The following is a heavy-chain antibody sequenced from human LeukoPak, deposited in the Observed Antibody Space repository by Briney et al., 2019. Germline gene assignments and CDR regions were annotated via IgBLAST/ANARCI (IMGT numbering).Heavy chain of an antibody. CDR2: IWYDGNDK. V-gene: IGHV3-33*01. Sequence: GGSLRLSCAASGFTFSSYGMHRVRQAPGKGLEWVAVIWYDGNDKYYADSVKGRFTISRDNSKNTVYLQMNSLRAEDTAVYSCARPSGSGSPHHNWFDPWGQGTLVTVSS. CDR1: GFTFSSYG. CDR3: ARPSGSGSPHHNWFDP. D-gene: IGHD3-22*01. J-gene: IGHJ5*02.